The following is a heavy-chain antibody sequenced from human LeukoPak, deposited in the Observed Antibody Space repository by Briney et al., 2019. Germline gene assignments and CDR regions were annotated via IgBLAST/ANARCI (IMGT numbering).Heavy chain of an antibody. Sequence: GGSLRLSCAASGFTFSSYAMSWVRQAPGKGLEGISGISGSGCSTYYADSVKGRFTISRDNSKNTLYLQMNSLRVEDTAVYYCANDDYYDSSGQPDAFDIWGQGTMVTVSS. D-gene: IGHD3-22*01. CDR1: GFTFSSYA. V-gene: IGHV3-23*01. J-gene: IGHJ3*02. CDR2: ISGSGCST. CDR3: ANDDYYDSSGQPDAFDI.